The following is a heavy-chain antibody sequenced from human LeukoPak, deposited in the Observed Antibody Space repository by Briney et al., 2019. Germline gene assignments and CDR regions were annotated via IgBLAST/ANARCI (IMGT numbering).Heavy chain of an antibody. CDR3: AKEEAPYFDY. CDR1: EFSVSSNY. Sequence: GGSLRLSCAASEFSVSSNYMTWVRQAPGKGLECVSIIYSGGTTYYADSVKGRFTISRDNSKNTLYLQMNSLRAEDTAVYYCAKEEAPYFDYWGQGTLVTVSS. V-gene: IGHV3-53*01. CDR2: IYSGGTT. J-gene: IGHJ4*02.